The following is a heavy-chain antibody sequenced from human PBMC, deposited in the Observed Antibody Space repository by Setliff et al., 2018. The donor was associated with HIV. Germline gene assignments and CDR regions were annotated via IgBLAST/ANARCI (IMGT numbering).Heavy chain of an antibody. J-gene: IGHJ4*02. V-gene: IGHV4-59*01. D-gene: IGHD6-19*01. CDR1: GASIWNYY. Sequence: PSETLSLTCTVSGASIWNYYWSWIRQAPGKGLEWIGFIHFTGSSNYNPSLKSRVTISIDTSKHQFSLNLNSVTAADTAVYYCASMERGSGFSNRNYFDYWGQGTLVTVSS. CDR2: IHFTGSS. CDR3: ASMERGSGFSNRNYFDY.